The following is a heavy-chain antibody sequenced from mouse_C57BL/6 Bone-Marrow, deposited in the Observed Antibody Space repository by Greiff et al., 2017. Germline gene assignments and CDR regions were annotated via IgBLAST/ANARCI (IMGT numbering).Heavy chain of an antibody. CDR2: IDPNSGGT. CDR1: GYTFTSYW. Sequence: QVQLQQPGAELVKPGASVKLSCKASGYTFTSYWMHWVKQRPGRGLEWNGRIDPNSGGTKYNEKFKSKATLTVDKPSSTAYMQLSSLTSEDSAVYYCARANYYGSSYGYFDVWGTGTTVTVSS. J-gene: IGHJ1*03. CDR3: ARANYYGSSYGYFDV. V-gene: IGHV1-72*01. D-gene: IGHD1-1*01.